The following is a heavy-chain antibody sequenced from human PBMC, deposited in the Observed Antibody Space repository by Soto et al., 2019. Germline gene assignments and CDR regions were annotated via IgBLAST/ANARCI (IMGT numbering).Heavy chain of an antibody. CDR2: IYYSGST. V-gene: IGHV4-59*08. CDR3: ARCIAARPNWFDP. D-gene: IGHD6-6*01. CDR1: GGSISSYY. Sequence: SETLSLTCTVSGGSISSYYGSWIRQPPGKGLEWIGYIYYSGSTNYNPSLKSRVTISVDTSKNQFSLKLSSVTAADTAVYYCARCIAARPNWFDPWGQGTLVTVSS. J-gene: IGHJ5*02.